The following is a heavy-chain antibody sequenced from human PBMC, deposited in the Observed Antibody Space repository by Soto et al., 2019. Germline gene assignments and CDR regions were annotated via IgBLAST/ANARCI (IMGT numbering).Heavy chain of an antibody. CDR3: ARGGSGRYEDVDY. CDR1: GFTFSSYS. V-gene: IGHV3-21*01. CDR2: ISTSSSYI. D-gene: IGHD6-19*01. Sequence: EVQLVESGGGLVKPGGSLRLSCAASGFTFSSYSMNWVRQAPGKGLEWVSSISTSSSYIHYAESVKGRFTISRDNAKNSMYLQMNSLRAEDTAVYYCARGGSGRYEDVDYWGQGTLVTVSS. J-gene: IGHJ4*02.